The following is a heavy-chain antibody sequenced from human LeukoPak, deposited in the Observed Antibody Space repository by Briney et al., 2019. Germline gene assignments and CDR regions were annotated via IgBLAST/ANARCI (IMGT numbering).Heavy chain of an antibody. Sequence: SETLSLTCTVSGGSISSGGYYWSWIRQHPGKGLEWIGYIYCSGSTYYNPSLKSRVTISVDTSKNQFSLKLSSVTAADTAVYYCARITMIVVVIDYWGQGTLVTVSS. D-gene: IGHD3-22*01. V-gene: IGHV4-31*03. J-gene: IGHJ4*02. CDR2: IYCSGST. CDR1: GGSISSGGYY. CDR3: ARITMIVVVIDY.